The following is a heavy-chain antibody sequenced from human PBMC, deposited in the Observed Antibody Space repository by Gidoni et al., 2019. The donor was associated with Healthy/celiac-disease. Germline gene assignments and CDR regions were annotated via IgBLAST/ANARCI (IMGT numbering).Heavy chain of an antibody. CDR1: GGSISSSSYY. Sequence: QLQLQESGPGLVKPSETLSLTCTVSGGSISSSSYYWGWIRQPPGKGLEWIGSIYYSGSTYYNPSLKSRVTISVDTSKNQFSLKLSSVTAADTAVYYCARRGRVVVAAIVAFDIWGQGTMVTVSS. CDR3: ARRGRVVVAAIVAFDI. V-gene: IGHV4-39*01. D-gene: IGHD2-15*01. CDR2: IYYSGST. J-gene: IGHJ3*02.